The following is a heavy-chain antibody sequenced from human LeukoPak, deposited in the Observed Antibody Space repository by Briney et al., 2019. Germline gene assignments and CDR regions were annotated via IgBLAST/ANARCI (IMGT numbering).Heavy chain of an antibody. J-gene: IGHJ4*02. CDR1: GGSFSGYY. V-gene: IGHV4-34*01. D-gene: IGHD2-15*01. Sequence: SETLSLTCAVYGGSFSGYYWSWIRQPPGKGLEWIGEINHSGSTNYNPSLKSRVTISVDTSKNQFSLKLSSVTAADTAVYCCARGMGMVVDYWGQGTLVTVSS. CDR2: INHSGST. CDR3: ARGMGMVVDY.